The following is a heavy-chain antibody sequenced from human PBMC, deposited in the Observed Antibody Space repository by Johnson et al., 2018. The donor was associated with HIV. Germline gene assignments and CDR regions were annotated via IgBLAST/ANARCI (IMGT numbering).Heavy chain of an antibody. V-gene: IGHV3-53*01. D-gene: IGHD6-13*01. CDR3: ARVRAGIAAAGRGDDI. CDR2: IYSCGSP. J-gene: IGHJ3*02. CDR1: GFTVSSNY. Sequence: QLVESGGGLIQPGGSLRLSCAASGFTVSSNYMSWVRQAPGKGLEWVSVIYSCGSPYYADSVQARFTISSDNSKNTLYLQRNSLRAEDTAVYYCARVRAGIAAAGRGDDIWGQGTMVTVSS.